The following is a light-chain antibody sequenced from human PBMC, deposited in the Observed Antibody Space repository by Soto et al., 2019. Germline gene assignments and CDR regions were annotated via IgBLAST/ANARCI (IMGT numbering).Light chain of an antibody. CDR3: QQSFHTPYT. CDR2: AAS. CDR1: QGISSY. V-gene: IGKV1-39*01. J-gene: IGKJ2*01. Sequence: DIQLTQSPSFLSASVGDRVTITCRASQGISSYLAWYQQKPGKAPKLLIYAASTLQSGVPSRFRGSGSGTDFTLAITDLQPEDFATYYCQQSFHTPYTFGHGTKLEI.